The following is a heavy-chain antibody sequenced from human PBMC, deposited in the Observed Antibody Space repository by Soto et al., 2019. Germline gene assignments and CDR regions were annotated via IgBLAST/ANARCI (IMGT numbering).Heavy chain of an antibody. V-gene: IGHV3-23*01. CDR2: ISGSGGTT. Sequence: GGSLRLSCAASGFTFSIYAMSLVRQAPGKGLEWVSSISGSGGTTYYADSVRGRFTISGDKSKNTLYLQMNSLRAEYTAVYYCAKVTVPAAIEYYFEYWAQGTLVTVSS. CDR3: AKVTVPAAIEYYFEY. J-gene: IGHJ4*02. CDR1: GFTFSIYA. D-gene: IGHD2-2*02.